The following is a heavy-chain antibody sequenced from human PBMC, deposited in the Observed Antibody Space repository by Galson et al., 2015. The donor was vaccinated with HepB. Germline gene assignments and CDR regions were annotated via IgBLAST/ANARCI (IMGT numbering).Heavy chain of an antibody. D-gene: IGHD5-24*01. V-gene: IGHV3-30-3*01. Sequence: SLRLSCAASGFTFSNYAMYWVRQAPAKGLGWVAVISYDGYNKYYAESVKGRFIISRDSSKNTLYLQMNNLRGEDTALYYCVRDRSRWEQYSNYFDPWGQGTLVTVSS. J-gene: IGHJ5*02. CDR2: ISYDGYNK. CDR1: GFTFSNYA. CDR3: VRDRSRWEQYSNYFDP.